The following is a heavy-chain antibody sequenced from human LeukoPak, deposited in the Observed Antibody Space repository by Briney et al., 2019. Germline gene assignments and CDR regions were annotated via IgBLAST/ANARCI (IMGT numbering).Heavy chain of an antibody. V-gene: IGHV4-34*01. CDR2: INHSGST. D-gene: IGHD3-10*01. CDR1: GGSFSGYY. Sequence: SETLSLTCAVYGGSFSGYYWSRIRQPPGKGLEWIGEINHSGSTNYNPSLKSRVTISVDTSKNQFSLKLSSVTAADTAVYYCARLLMYYYGSGSYYRLGAFDIWGQGTMVTVSS. J-gene: IGHJ3*02. CDR3: ARLLMYYYGSGSYYRLGAFDI.